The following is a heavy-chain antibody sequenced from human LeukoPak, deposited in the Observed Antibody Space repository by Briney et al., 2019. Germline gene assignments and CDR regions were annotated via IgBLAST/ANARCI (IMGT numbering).Heavy chain of an antibody. J-gene: IGHJ6*02. CDR3: ARDPKSWGDYYYYGMDV. CDR1: GFTFSSYW. D-gene: IGHD7-27*01. V-gene: IGHV3-7*01. Sequence: GGSLRLSCAASGFTFSSYWMSWVRQAPGKGLEWVANIKQDGSEKYYVDSVEGRLTISRDNAKNSLYLQMNSLRAEDTAVYYCARDPKSWGDYYYYGMDVWGQGTTVTVSS. CDR2: IKQDGSEK.